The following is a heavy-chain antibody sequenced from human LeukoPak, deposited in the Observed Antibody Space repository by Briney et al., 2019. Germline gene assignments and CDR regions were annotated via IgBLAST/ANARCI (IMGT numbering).Heavy chain of an antibody. D-gene: IGHD2-15*01. CDR2: IYHSGST. CDR1: GGSISSGGYS. J-gene: IGHJ4*02. V-gene: IGHV4-30-2*01. CDR3: ARAPGRGCSGGSCRYYFDY. Sequence: SQTLSLTCAVSGGSISSGGYSWRWIRQPPGKGREWIGYIYHSGSTYYNPSLKSRVTISVDRSKNQFSLKLSSVTAADTAVYYCARAPGRGCSGGSCRYYFDYWGQGTLVTVSS.